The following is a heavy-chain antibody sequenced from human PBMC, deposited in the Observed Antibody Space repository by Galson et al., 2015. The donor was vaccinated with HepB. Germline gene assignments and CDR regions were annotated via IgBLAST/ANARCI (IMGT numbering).Heavy chain of an antibody. CDR2: INAHNGDT. V-gene: IGHV1-18*04. J-gene: IGHJ6*02. CDR3: ARDPLDCSSTSCYGNYYHYGLDV. D-gene: IGHD2-2*01. Sequence: SVKVSCKASGYTFTNYGMTWDRQAPGQGLEWMGWINAHNGDTSYAQKVQGRVTMTTDTSTSTAYMELRSLRSDDTAVYYCARDPLDCSSTSCYGNYYHYGLDVWGQGTTVTVSS. CDR1: GYTFTNYG.